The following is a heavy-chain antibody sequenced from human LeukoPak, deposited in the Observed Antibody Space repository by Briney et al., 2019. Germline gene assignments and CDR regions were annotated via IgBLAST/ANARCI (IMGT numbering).Heavy chain of an antibody. Sequence: PGGSLRLSCAASGFTFSSYAMNWVRQAPGNGLEWVSIISGSGGSTYYADSVKGRFTISRDNSKNTLYLQMNTLRADDTAVYYCAKDQNYGSGSSYYGMDVWGQGTTVTVSS. V-gene: IGHV3-23*01. CDR3: AKDQNYGSGSSYYGMDV. D-gene: IGHD3-10*01. J-gene: IGHJ6*02. CDR1: GFTFSSYA. CDR2: ISGSGGST.